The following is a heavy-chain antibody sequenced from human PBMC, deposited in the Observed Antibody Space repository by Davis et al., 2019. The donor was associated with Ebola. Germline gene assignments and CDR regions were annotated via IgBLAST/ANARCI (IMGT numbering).Heavy chain of an antibody. Sequence: GESLKISCAASGFTFSSYWMHWVRQAPGKGLVWVSRINSDGSSTSYADSVKGRFTISRDNAKNTLYLQMNSLRAEDTAVYYCARGYVAARPGYYYGMDVWGQGTTVTVSS. CDR3: ARGYVAARPGYYYGMDV. CDR1: GFTFSSYW. J-gene: IGHJ6*02. V-gene: IGHV3-74*01. D-gene: IGHD6-6*01. CDR2: INSDGSST.